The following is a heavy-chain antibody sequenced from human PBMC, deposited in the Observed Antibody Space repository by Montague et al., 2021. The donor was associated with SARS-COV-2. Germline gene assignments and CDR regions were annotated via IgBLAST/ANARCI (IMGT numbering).Heavy chain of an antibody. CDR3: VRIAEDGSNFDAFDT. D-gene: IGHD1-1*01. CDR2: IDWDDDK. Sequence: PALVKPTQTLTLTCTFSGFSLTTSGVSVGWMRQPPGKAPEWLALIDWDDDKFYTSSLRTRLTISKDTSKNLVVLTMTNMDPVDTATYYCVRIAEDGSNFDAFDTWGQGAPVIVSA. V-gene: IGHV2-70*01. CDR1: GFSLTTSGVS. J-gene: IGHJ3*02.